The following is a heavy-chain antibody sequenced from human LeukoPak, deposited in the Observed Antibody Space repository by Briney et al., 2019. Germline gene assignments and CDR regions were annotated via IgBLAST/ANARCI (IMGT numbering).Heavy chain of an antibody. Sequence: PSETLSLTCTVSGYSISSGYYWGWIRQPPGKGLEWIGSIYHSGSTYYNPSLKSRVTISVDTSKNQFSLKLSSVTAADTAVYYCARVSLLVGPTNFDYWGQGTLVTVSS. CDR2: IYHSGST. CDR1: GYSISSGYY. V-gene: IGHV4-38-2*02. D-gene: IGHD1-26*01. CDR3: ARVSLLVGPTNFDY. J-gene: IGHJ4*02.